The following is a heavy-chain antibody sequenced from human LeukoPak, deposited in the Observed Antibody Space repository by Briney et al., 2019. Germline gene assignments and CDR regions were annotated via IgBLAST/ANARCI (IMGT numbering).Heavy chain of an antibody. D-gene: IGHD3-10*01. J-gene: IGHJ6*02. CDR1: GGSISSYY. Sequence: SETLSLTCTVSGGSISSYYWSWIRQPPGKGLGWIGYIYYSGSTNYNPSLKSRVTISVDTSKNQFSLKLGSVTAADTAVYYCARDLSSYYYGSGSLDPFMDVWGQGTTVTVSS. CDR3: ARDLSSYYYGSGSLDPFMDV. CDR2: IYYSGST. V-gene: IGHV4-59*01.